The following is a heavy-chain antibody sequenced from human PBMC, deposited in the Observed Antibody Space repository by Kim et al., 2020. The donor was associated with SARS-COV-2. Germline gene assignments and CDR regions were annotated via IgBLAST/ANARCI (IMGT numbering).Heavy chain of an antibody. J-gene: IGHJ4*02. CDR2: IYYSGST. CDR3: AREAGTGTPTGIDY. V-gene: IGHV4-31*03. D-gene: IGHD1-1*01. Sequence: SETLSLTCTVSGGSISSGGYYWSWIRQHPGKALEWIGYIYYSGSTYYNPSLKSRVTISVDTSKNQFSLKLSSVTAADTAVYYCAREAGTGTPTGIDYWGQGTLVTVSS. CDR1: GGSISSGGYY.